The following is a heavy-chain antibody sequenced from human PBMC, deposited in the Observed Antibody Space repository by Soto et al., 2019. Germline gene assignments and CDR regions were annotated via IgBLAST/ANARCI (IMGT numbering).Heavy chain of an antibody. Sequence: PGGSLRLSCAASGFTFSSYSMNWVRQAPGKGLEWVSYISSSSSTIYYADSVKGRFTISRDNAKNSLYLQMNSLRDEDTAVYYCASGIPIFGVVILPGPFDYWGQGTLVTVSS. CDR1: GFTFSSYS. D-gene: IGHD3-3*01. J-gene: IGHJ4*02. CDR2: ISSSSSTI. CDR3: ASGIPIFGVVILPGPFDY. V-gene: IGHV3-48*02.